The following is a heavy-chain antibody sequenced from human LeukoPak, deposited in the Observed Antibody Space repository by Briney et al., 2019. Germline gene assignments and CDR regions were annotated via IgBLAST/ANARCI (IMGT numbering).Heavy chain of an antibody. Sequence: SETLSLTCAVCGGSFSGYYWSWIRQPPGKGLEWIGEINHSGSTNYNPSLKSRVTISVDTSKNQFSLKLSSVTAADTAVYYCARLVLMADFDYWGQGTLVTVSS. V-gene: IGHV4-34*01. J-gene: IGHJ4*02. CDR2: INHSGST. D-gene: IGHD5-24*01. CDR1: GGSFSGYY. CDR3: ARLVLMADFDY.